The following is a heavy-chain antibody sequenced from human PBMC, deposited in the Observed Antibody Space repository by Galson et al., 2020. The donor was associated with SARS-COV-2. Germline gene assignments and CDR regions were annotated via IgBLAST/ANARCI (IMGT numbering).Heavy chain of an antibody. D-gene: IGHD6-13*01. J-gene: IGHJ4*02. CDR3: ARGRYNNNWYRDPPRW. Sequence: ETSETLSLTCAVYGGSFSGYYCYWLRQPPGKGLEWIGEINHTGSTNYNPSLKSRVTISVDMSKNQFSLKLSSVTAADTAVYYCARGRYNNNWYRDPPRWWGQGTLVTVSS. V-gene: IGHV4-34*01. CDR2: INHTGST. CDR1: GGSFSGYY.